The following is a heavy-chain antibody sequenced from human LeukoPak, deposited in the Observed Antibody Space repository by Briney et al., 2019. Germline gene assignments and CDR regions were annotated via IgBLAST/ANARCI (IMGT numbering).Heavy chain of an antibody. D-gene: IGHD6-13*01. J-gene: IGHJ5*02. CDR3: AKVRIAAAGRGAFDP. V-gene: IGHV3-23*01. CDR2: ISGSGGNT. CDR1: GFTFNNYD. Sequence: GGSLRLSCAASGFTFNNYDMSWVRQAPGKGLEWVSGISGSGGNTYYVDSVKGRFTISRDNSKNTLYLQMNSLRAEDTAVYYCAKVRIAAAGRGAFDPWGQGTLVTVSS.